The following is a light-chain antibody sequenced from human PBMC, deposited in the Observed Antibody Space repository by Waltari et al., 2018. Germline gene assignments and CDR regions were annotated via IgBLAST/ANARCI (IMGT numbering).Light chain of an antibody. V-gene: IGLV1-44*01. Sequence: QSVLTQPPSASGTPGQRVTISCSGSSSNVGINPVHCYQQLPGTPPTLLIYNDTPRPSGVTARLSCSKSGSSASLAISGLQSDDEATYYCAAWDDSLNGLSFGTGTRVTVL. CDR2: NDT. CDR1: SSNVGINP. CDR3: AAWDDSLNGLS. J-gene: IGLJ1*01.